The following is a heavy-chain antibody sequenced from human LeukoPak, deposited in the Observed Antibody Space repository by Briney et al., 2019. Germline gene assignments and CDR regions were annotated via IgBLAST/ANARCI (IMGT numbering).Heavy chain of an antibody. CDR1: GGSISSSSAY. D-gene: IGHD6-6*01. CDR3: AREYSSSSGRRAFDF. J-gene: IGHJ3*01. Sequence: SETLSLTCTVSGGSISSSSAYWGWIRQPPGKGLEWIGSIYYSKNTYYNPSLKSRVTISADTSKNQFSLRLSSVTAADTAVYYCAREYSSSSGRRAFDFWGQGTMVTVSS. CDR2: IYYSKNT. V-gene: IGHV4-39*01.